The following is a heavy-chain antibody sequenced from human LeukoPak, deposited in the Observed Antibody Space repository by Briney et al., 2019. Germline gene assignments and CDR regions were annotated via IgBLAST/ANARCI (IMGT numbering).Heavy chain of an antibody. J-gene: IGHJ4*02. V-gene: IGHV1-18*01. CDR1: GYAFTSYG. CDR3: ARHFYGSGTYYHFDY. Sequence: ASVKVSCKASGYAFTSYGISWVRQAPGQGPEWMGWISPYNGNTNYAQKLQGRATMTTDTSTSTAYMELRSLRSDDTDVYYCARHFYGSGTYYHFDYWGQGTLVTVSS. D-gene: IGHD3-10*01. CDR2: ISPYNGNT.